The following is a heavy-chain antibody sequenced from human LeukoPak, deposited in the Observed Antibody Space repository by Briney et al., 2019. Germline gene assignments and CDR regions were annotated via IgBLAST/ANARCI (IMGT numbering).Heavy chain of an antibody. CDR2: INSDGSST. CDR3: TSLDY. V-gene: IGHV3-74*01. J-gene: IGHJ4*02. Sequence: PGGSLRPSCAASGFTLSSDWMHWGRQVPGKGLVWVSRINSDGSSTSYADSVKGRFTISRDNAKNTLYLQMNSLRAEDTAVYYCTSLDYWGQGTLVTVSS. CDR1: GFTLSSDW.